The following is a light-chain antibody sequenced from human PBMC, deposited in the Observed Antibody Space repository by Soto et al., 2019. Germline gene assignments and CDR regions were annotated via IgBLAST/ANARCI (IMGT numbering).Light chain of an antibody. CDR1: QSVSSD. Sequence: IGLTQAPATLSLSPGERATLPCRASQSVSSDLAWYQQKPGQAPRLLIYDASNRATGIPARFSGSGSGTDFTLTISSLEPEDFAVYYCQQRSNWPLTFGGGTKVDIK. V-gene: IGKV3-11*01. J-gene: IGKJ4*01. CDR2: DAS. CDR3: QQRSNWPLT.